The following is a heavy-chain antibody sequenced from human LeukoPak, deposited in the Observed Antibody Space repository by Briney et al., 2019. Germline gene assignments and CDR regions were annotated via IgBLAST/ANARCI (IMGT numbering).Heavy chain of an antibody. D-gene: IGHD6-19*01. CDR1: GFTFSNYW. CDR3: ARYRGSGCFDP. Sequence: PGGSLRLSCAASGFTFSNYWMTWVRQAPGKGLEWVANIKQDGNEKYYVDSLKGRFTISRDNAKSTLYLQMSSLRAEDTAVYYCARYRGSGCFDPWGQGTLVTVSS. V-gene: IGHV3-7*04. J-gene: IGHJ5*02. CDR2: IKQDGNEK.